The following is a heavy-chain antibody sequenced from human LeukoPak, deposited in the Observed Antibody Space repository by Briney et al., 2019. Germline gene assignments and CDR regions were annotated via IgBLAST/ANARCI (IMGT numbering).Heavy chain of an antibody. CDR1: GFTFSIYS. V-gene: IGHV3-21*06. CDR3: ARLDRADYSTSPVPYYNYYMNA. J-gene: IGHJ6*03. CDR2: ISSTSSYI. Sequence: NPGGSLRLSCAASGFTFSIYSVTWVRQAPGKGLEWVASISSTSSYIYYADSVRGRFNTSTVNSDYPAYLQMNSLRAEDTAVYYCARLDRADYSTSPVPYYNYYMNAWDKGTTVIVSS. D-gene: IGHD6-13*01.